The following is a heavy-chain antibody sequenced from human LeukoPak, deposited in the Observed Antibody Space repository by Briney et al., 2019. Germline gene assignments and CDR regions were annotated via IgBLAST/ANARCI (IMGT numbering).Heavy chain of an antibody. V-gene: IGHV3-21*01. Sequence: GGSLRLSCAASGFTFSSYSMNWVRQAPGTGLEWVSSISSSSRYIYYAVSVKGRFTISRDNAKKSLYLQMNSLRAEDTDVYYCASGSRTLGHDYWGQGTLVTVSS. J-gene: IGHJ4*02. CDR3: ASGSRTLGHDY. D-gene: IGHD3-10*01. CDR1: GFTFSSYS. CDR2: ISSSSRYI.